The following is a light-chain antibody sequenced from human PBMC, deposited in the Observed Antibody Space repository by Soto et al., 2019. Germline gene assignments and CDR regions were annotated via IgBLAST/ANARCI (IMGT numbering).Light chain of an antibody. J-gene: IGKJ4*01. CDR1: QSVSSN. CDR2: GAS. CDR3: QQYDNWPLT. V-gene: IGKV3-15*01. Sequence: EVVMTQSPATLSVSPGERATLSCRASQSVSSNLAWYQQKPGQAPRFLIYGASTRATGIPARLSGSGSGTEFTLTISSLQSEDFAVYYCQQYDNWPLTFGGGTKVDI.